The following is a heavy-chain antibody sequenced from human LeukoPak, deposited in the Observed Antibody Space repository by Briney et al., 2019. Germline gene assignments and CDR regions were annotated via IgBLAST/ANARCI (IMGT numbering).Heavy chain of an antibody. CDR2: IYYSGST. CDR3: AGVGVELLDAFDI. V-gene: IGHV4-59*01. J-gene: IGHJ3*02. D-gene: IGHD3-3*01. Sequence: SETLSLTCTVSGGSISSYYWSWIRQPPGKGLEWIGYIYYSGSTNYNPSLKSRVTISVDTSKNQFSLKLSSVTAADTAVYYCAGVGVELLDAFDIWGQGTMVTVSS. CDR1: GGSISSYY.